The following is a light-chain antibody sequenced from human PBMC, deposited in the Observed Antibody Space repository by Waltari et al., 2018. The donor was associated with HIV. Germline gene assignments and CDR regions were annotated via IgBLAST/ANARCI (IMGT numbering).Light chain of an antibody. J-gene: IGLJ1*01. CDR1: TSNVGTNF. CDR2: RDN. Sequence: QSVLTQPPSASGTPGQRVTISCSGTTSNVGTNFVSWYQQLPGTAPKLLIYRDNRRPSGVPDRFSGSKSGASASLGISGLRSEEEGDYYCATWDGSLGGFYVFGAGTKVTVL. CDR3: ATWDGSLGGFYV. V-gene: IGLV1-47*01.